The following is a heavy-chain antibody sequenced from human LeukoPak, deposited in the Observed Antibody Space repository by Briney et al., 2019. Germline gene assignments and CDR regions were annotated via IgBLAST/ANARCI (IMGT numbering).Heavy chain of an antibody. CDR3: ARDFTMIDGQAFDI. Sequence: XVKVSCEASGGTFSSYAISWVRQAPGQGLEWMGGIIPIFGKANYAQKFKGRVTITTDESTSTDYMELSSLRSEDTAVYYCARDFTMIDGQAFDIWGQETMVTASS. D-gene: IGHD3-22*01. CDR1: GGTFSSYA. J-gene: IGHJ3*02. V-gene: IGHV1-69*05. CDR2: IIPIFGKA.